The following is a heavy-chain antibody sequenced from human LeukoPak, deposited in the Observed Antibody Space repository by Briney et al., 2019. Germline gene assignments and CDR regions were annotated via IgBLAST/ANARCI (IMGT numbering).Heavy chain of an antibody. D-gene: IGHD2-15*01. CDR2: IFYSGST. J-gene: IGHJ6*02. Sequence: PSETLSLTCTVSGGSISSYYWSWIRQPPGQGLEWIGYIFYSGSTNYNPSLKSRVTISVDTSKNQFSLKLSSVTAADTAVYYCARRVRYCSGGSCYSYGMDVWGQGTTVTVSS. CDR1: GGSISSYY. CDR3: ARRVRYCSGGSCYSYGMDV. V-gene: IGHV4-59*08.